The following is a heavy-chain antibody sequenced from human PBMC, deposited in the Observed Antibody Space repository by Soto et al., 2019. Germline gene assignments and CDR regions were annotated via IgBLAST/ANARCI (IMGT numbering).Heavy chain of an antibody. D-gene: IGHD2-2*01. Sequence: SETLSLTCTVSGGSISSYYWSWIRQPPGKGLEWIGYIYYSGSTNYNPSLKSRVTISVDTSKNQFSLKLSSVTAADTAVYYCARYRRGGYCSNTSCQKKNWFDPWGQGTLVTVSS. CDR3: ARYRRGGYCSNTSCQKKNWFDP. CDR1: GGSISSYY. CDR2: IYYSGST. J-gene: IGHJ5*02. V-gene: IGHV4-59*01.